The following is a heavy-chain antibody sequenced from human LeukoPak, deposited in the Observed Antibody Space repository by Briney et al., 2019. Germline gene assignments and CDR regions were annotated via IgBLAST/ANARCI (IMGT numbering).Heavy chain of an antibody. J-gene: IGHJ4*02. CDR2: IWYDGSNK. CDR3: AKVRDGYTRYYFDY. D-gene: IGHD5-24*01. CDR1: GFTFSSYG. V-gene: IGHV3-33*06. Sequence: GGSLRLSCAASGFTFSSYGMHWVRQAPGKGLEWVAGIWYDGSNKYYADSVKGRFTISRDNSKNTLYLQMNSLRAEDTAVYYRAKVRDGYTRYYFDYWGQGTLVTVSS.